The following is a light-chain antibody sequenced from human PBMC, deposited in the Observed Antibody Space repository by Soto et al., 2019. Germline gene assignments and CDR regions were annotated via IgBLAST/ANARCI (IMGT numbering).Light chain of an antibody. J-gene: IGKJ1*01. CDR3: QERSHWT. CDR1: VIISTY. CDR2: DAS. V-gene: IGKV3-11*01. Sequence: EIVLTQSPVTLSLSPGQRATLSCRASVIISTYVAWYQQKPGQAPRLLIYDASNRATGVPARFSGSGSGTDFTLTISALEPEDFAVYYCQERSHWTFGRGTKVEI.